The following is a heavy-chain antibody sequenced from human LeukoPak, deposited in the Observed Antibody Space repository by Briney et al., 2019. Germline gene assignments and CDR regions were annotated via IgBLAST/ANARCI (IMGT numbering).Heavy chain of an antibody. D-gene: IGHD2-15*01. J-gene: IGHJ4*02. CDR2: ISGGGGST. Sequence: GGSLRLSCAASGFTFSSYAMSWVRQAPGKGLEWVSAISGGGGSTYYADSVKGRFTISRDNAKNSLYLQMNSLRAEDTAVYYCARDKVVAAKASDYWGQGTLVTVSS. V-gene: IGHV3-23*01. CDR3: ARDKVVAAKASDY. CDR1: GFTFSSYA.